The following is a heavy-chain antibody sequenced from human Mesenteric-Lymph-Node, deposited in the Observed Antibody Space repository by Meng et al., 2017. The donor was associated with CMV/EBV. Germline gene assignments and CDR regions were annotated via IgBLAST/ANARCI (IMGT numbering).Heavy chain of an antibody. CDR3: ARGSLSEFDY. CDR2: ISSSSRYI. J-gene: IGHJ4*02. V-gene: IGHV3-21*01. D-gene: IGHD3-3*01. CDR1: GFPFSSYP. Sequence: LSCPASGFPFSSYPMNWVRQAPGKGLECVSCISSSSRYIYYADSVKGRFTISRDNAKNSLYLQMNSLRAEDTAVYYCARGSLSEFDYWGQGTLVTVSS.